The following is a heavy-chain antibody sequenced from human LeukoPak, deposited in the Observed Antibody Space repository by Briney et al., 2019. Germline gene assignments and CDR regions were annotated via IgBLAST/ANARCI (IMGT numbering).Heavy chain of an antibody. Sequence: SETLSLTCAVYGGSFSGYYWSWIREPPGKGLEWIGEINHSGSTNYNPSLKSRVTISVDTSKNQFSLKLSSVTAADTAVYYCARGSSYYYYGMDVWGQGTTVTVSS. J-gene: IGHJ6*02. V-gene: IGHV4-34*01. CDR1: GGSFSGYY. CDR2: INHSGST. CDR3: ARGSSYYYYGMDV.